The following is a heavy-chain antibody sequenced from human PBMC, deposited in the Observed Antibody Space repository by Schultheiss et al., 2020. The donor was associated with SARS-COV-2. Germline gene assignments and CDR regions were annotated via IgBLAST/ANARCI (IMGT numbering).Heavy chain of an antibody. CDR1: GYTLTDLS. D-gene: IGHD6-13*01. V-gene: IGHV1-24*01. J-gene: IGHJ6*02. CDR3: ATGPALIAAAGSWSV. Sequence: ASVKVSCKVSGYTLTDLSMHWVRQAPGKGLEWMGGFDPEDGETIYAQKFQGRVTMTEDTSTDTAYMELSSLRSEDTAVYYCATGPALIAAAGSWSVWGQGTTVTVAS. CDR2: FDPEDGET.